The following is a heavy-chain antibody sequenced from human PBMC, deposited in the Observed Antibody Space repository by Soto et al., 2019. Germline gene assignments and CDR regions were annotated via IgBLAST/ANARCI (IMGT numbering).Heavy chain of an antibody. V-gene: IGHV1-69*01. J-gene: IGHJ4*02. Sequence: QVQLVQSGAEVKKPGSSVTVSCKASGGTFSIYTISWVRQAPGQGLEWMAGISPIFGTPIYAQKFQDRVTITADDSTMTAYMEMNRMTSEDTAVYYCARVVVGSRLSLDYWGQGTLVTIS. D-gene: IGHD1-26*01. CDR3: ARVVVGSRLSLDY. CDR2: ISPIFGTP. CDR1: GGTFSIYT.